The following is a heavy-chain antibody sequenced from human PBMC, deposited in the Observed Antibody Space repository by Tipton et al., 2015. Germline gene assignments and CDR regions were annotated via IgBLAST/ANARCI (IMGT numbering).Heavy chain of an antibody. CDR1: GFSFDDYA. J-gene: IGHJ4*02. D-gene: IGHD3-16*01. V-gene: IGHV3-23*01. CDR3: AKEVQDGGKFDY. CDR2: ISGSGGST. Sequence: GSLRLSCAASGFSFDDYAMHWVRQAPGKGLEWVSAISGSGGSTYYADSVKGRFTISRDNSKNTLDLQMNSLRAEDTAVYYCAKEVQDGGKFDYWGQGTLVTVSS.